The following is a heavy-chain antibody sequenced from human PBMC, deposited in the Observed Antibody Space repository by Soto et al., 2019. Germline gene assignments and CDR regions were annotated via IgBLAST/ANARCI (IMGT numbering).Heavy chain of an antibody. CDR3: AREVGATTGAFDI. J-gene: IGHJ3*02. V-gene: IGHV3-30-3*01. D-gene: IGHD1-26*01. CDR1: GFTFSSYA. CDR2: ISYDGSNK. Sequence: PGGSLRLSCAASGFTFSSYAMHWVRQAPGKGLEWVAVISYDGSNKYYADSVKGRFTISRDNSKNTLYLQMNSLRAEDTAVYYCAREVGATTGAFDIWGQGTMVTVSS.